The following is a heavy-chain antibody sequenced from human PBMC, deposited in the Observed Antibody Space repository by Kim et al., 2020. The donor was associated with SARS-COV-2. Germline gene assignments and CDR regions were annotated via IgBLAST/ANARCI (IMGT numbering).Heavy chain of an antibody. CDR3: AKEPFYDFWSGYYFDS. J-gene: IGHJ4*02. D-gene: IGHD3-3*01. Sequence: PLKGQFTISRDNPKNQLYLQMKSLRAGDTAVYYCAKEPFYDFWSGYYFDSWGQGTLVTVSS. V-gene: IGHV3-23*01.